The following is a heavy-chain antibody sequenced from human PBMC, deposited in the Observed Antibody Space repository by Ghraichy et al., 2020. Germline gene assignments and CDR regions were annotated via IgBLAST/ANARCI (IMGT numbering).Heavy chain of an antibody. CDR1: GFTFNNAW. Sequence: GESLNISCAASGFTFNNAWMSWVRQAPGKGLEWIGRIKRKSDGGTTEYAAPVKGRFTVSRDDSKSTVFLQMNSLKAEDTAFYYCTTGDYDALRIWGQGTMVTVSS. CDR2: IKRKSDGGTT. J-gene: IGHJ3*02. V-gene: IGHV3-15*01. CDR3: TTGDYDALRI. D-gene: IGHD4-11*01.